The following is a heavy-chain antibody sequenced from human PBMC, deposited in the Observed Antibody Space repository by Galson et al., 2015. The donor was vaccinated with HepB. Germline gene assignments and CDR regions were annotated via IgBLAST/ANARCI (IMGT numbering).Heavy chain of an antibody. J-gene: IGHJ4*02. Sequence: SVKVSCKASGYSLSSYGISWVRQAPGQGLEWMGWISGYNGNTNYAHNFQGRVAVTTDTSTRTVYMELRSLRSDDTAVYYCAREGYYDVSGYPAVPFDNWGQGTLVTVSS. CDR3: AREGYYDVSGYPAVPFDN. CDR2: ISGYNGNT. CDR1: GYSLSSYG. D-gene: IGHD3-16*01. V-gene: IGHV1-18*01.